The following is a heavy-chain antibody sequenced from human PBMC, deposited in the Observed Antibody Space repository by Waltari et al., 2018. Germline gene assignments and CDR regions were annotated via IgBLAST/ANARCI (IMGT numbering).Heavy chain of an antibody. J-gene: IGHJ4*02. Sequence: QLQLQESGSGLVKPSQTLSLTCAVSGGSISSGGYSWSWIRQPPGKGLEWIGYIYHSGSTYYYPSLKSRVTISVDRSKNQFSLKLSSVTAADTAVYYCARAYYYGSGSPPHFDYWGQGTLVTVSS. CDR1: GGSISSGGYS. CDR2: IYHSGST. CDR3: ARAYYYGSGSPPHFDY. D-gene: IGHD3-10*01. V-gene: IGHV4-30-2*01.